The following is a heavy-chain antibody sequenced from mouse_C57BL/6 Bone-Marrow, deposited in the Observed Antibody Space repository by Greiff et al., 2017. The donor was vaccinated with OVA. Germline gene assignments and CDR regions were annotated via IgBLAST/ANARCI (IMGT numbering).Heavy chain of an antibody. Sequence: VQLQQSGPELVKPGASVKIPCKASGYTFTDYNMDWVKQSHGKSLEWIGDINPNNGGTIYNQKFKGKATLTVDKSSSTAYMELRSLTSEDTAVYYCAREGIYYDYWYFDVWGTGTTVTVSS. CDR2: INPNNGGT. D-gene: IGHD2-4*01. V-gene: IGHV1-18*01. J-gene: IGHJ1*03. CDR3: AREGIYYDYWYFDV. CDR1: GYTFTDYN.